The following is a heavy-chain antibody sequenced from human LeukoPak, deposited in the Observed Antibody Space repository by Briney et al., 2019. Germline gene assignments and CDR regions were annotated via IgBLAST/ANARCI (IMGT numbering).Heavy chain of an antibody. V-gene: IGHV4-34*01. CDR1: GGSFGRYY. Sequence: PSETLSLTCAVNGGSFGRYYWNWIRQPPGKGLGWIGEINHSGSTYYNPSLKSRLTISEDTSKKQFSLKLSSVTAADTAVYYCARDYDSGSTWGQGTLVTVSS. CDR3: ARDYDSGST. D-gene: IGHD3-10*01. CDR2: INHSGST. J-gene: IGHJ4*02.